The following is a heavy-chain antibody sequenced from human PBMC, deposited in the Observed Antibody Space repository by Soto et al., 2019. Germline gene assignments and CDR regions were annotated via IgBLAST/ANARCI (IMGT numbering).Heavy chain of an antibody. Sequence: PSETLSLTCAVYGGSFSGYYRSWIRQPPGKGLEWIGEINHSGSTNYNPSLKSRVTISVDTSKNQFSLKLSSVTAADTAVYYCARVSWYSSGSLDYWGQGTLVTVSS. CDR3: ARVSWYSSGSLDY. D-gene: IGHD6-19*01. CDR1: GGSFSGYY. V-gene: IGHV4-34*01. CDR2: INHSGST. J-gene: IGHJ4*02.